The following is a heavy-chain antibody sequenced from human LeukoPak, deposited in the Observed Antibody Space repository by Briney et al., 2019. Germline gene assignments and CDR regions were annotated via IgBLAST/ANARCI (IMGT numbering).Heavy chain of an antibody. CDR1: GYTFTGYY. CDR2: INPNSGGT. D-gene: IGHD3-3*01. J-gene: IGHJ4*02. CDR3: ARTRSRVPNFDY. V-gene: IGHV1-2*02. Sequence: AASVKVSCKASGYTFTGYYMHWVRQAPGQGLEWMGWINPNSGGTNYAQKFQGRVTMTRDTSISTAYMELSRLRSDDTAVYYCARTRSRVPNFDYWGQGTLVTVSS.